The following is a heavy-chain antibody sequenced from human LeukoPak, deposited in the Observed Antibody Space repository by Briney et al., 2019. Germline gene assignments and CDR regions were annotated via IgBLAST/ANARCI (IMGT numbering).Heavy chain of an antibody. CDR1: GYTFTSYG. CDR3: AREKFRGLFDY. Sequence: EVSVKVSCKASGYTFTSYGISWVRQAPGQGLEWMGWISAYNGNTNYAQKLQGRVTMTTDTSTSTAYMELRSLRSDDTAVYYCAREKFRGLFDYWGQGTLVTVSS. J-gene: IGHJ4*02. CDR2: ISAYNGNT. V-gene: IGHV1-18*01. D-gene: IGHD3-16*01.